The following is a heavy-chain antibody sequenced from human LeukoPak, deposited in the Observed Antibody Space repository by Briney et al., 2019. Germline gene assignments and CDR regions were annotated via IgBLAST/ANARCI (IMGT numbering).Heavy chain of an antibody. D-gene: IGHD3-3*01. CDR2: INPNSGGT. J-gene: IGHJ6*03. CDR3: ARALEAYYYYYMYV. V-gene: IGHV1-2*02. Sequence: ASVKVSCKASGYTFTGYYMHWVRQAPGQGLEWMGWINPNSGGTNYAQKFQGRVTMTRDTSISTAYMELSRLRSDDTAVYYCARALEAYYYYYMYVWGKGTTVTVSS. CDR1: GYTFTGYY.